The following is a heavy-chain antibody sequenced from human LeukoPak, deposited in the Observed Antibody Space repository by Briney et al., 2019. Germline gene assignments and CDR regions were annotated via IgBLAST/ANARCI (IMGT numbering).Heavy chain of an antibody. CDR3: ARGQHFRLYDSSAYYPY. CDR1: DGSISTSDYY. CDR2: IYYSGST. D-gene: IGHD3-22*01. Sequence: SETLSLTCTVSDGSISTSDYYWGWIRQPPGKGLEWIGSIYYSGSTYYNPSLRGRVTIFVDSSKSQFSLKLTSVTAADTAVYYCARGQHFRLYDSSAYYPYWGQGTLVTVSS. J-gene: IGHJ4*02. V-gene: IGHV4-39*01.